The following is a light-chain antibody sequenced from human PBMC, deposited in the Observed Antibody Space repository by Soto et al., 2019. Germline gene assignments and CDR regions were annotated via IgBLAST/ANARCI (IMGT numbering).Light chain of an antibody. CDR2: DTS. Sequence: EIVLTQSAGTLSLSPGERATLSCRASQSVSSSYLAWYQQKPGQAPRLLIYDTSSRATGIPDRFSGSGSGTDFTLATSRLEPEDFAVYYCQQCGSSPSFGQGTKVELK. V-gene: IGKV3-20*01. CDR3: QQCGSSPS. J-gene: IGKJ1*01. CDR1: QSVSSSY.